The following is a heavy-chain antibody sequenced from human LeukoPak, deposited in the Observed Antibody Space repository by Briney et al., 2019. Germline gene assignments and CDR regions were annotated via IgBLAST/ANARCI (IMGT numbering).Heavy chain of an antibody. CDR1: GYTFTSYY. J-gene: IGHJ6*02. Sequence: ASVKLSCKASGYTFTSYYMHWVRQAPGQGLGWMGGINPSSGSTNSAQTLQGRVTMTRDTSTSTVYMELSSLTSDDTAVDYCARDLTGGGRNGGYYYGMDVWGQGTTVTVSS. V-gene: IGHV1-46*01. CDR2: INPSSGST. D-gene: IGHD2-15*01. CDR3: ARDLTGGGRNGGYYYGMDV.